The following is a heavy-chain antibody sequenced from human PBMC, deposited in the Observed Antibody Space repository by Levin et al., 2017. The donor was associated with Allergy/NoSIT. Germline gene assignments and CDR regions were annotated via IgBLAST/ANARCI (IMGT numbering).Heavy chain of an antibody. CDR3: ARVSYFESSGYYDP. J-gene: IGHJ5*02. CDR2: ISGYNGNT. D-gene: IGHD3-22*01. CDR1: GFTLSMYG. Sequence: AASVKVSCKASGFTLSMYGIIWVRQAPGQGLEWMGWISGYNGNTDFAQKFQGRVSMTTDTSTSTVYMELRNLRSDDTAVYYCARVSYFESSGYYDPWGQGTLVTVSS. V-gene: IGHV1-18*01.